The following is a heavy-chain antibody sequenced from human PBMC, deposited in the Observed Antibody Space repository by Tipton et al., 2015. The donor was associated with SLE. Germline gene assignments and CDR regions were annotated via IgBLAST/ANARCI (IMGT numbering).Heavy chain of an antibody. V-gene: IGHV3-23*01. CDR1: GFTFSNYA. CDR3: ARGRVVPAAISDYYYYMDV. CDR2: ISGYT. Sequence: SLRLSCAASGFTFSNYAMNWVRQAPGKGLEWVTGISGYTYYADSVKGRFTISRDNAKNTLYLQMNSLRAEDTAVYYCARGRVVPAAISDYYYYMDVWGKGTTVTVSS. J-gene: IGHJ6*03. D-gene: IGHD2-2*02.